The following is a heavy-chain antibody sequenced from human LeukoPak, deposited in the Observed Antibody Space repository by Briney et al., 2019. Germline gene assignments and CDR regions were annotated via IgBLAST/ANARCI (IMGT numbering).Heavy chain of an antibody. CDR3: ARDHSYYFGSETSTLDV. V-gene: IGHV4-30-4*01. D-gene: IGHD3-10*01. J-gene: IGHJ6*02. Sequence: SETLSLTCTVSGAPISTAGYYWTWIRQTPGEGPEWIGYIYYTGSVDYNPSLKSRLSISLDTSKNQFSLKLNSVTAADTAVYYCARDHSYYFGSETSTLDVWGQGTAVTVSS. CDR2: IYYTGSV. CDR1: GAPISTAGYY.